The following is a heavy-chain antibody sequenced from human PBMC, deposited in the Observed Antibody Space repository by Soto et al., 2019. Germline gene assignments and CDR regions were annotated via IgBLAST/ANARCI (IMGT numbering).Heavy chain of an antibody. CDR2: IYYSGST. Sequence: QVQLQESGPGLVKPSQTLSLTCTVSGGSISSGGYYWSWIRQHPGKGLEWIGYIYYSGSTYYNPSLKSRVTISVDTAMNQFSLKLSSVTAADTAVYYCARSSEVEGYDAIEGGFDYWGQGTLVTVSS. D-gene: IGHD5-12*01. CDR1: GGSISSGGYY. V-gene: IGHV4-31*03. CDR3: ARSSEVEGYDAIEGGFDY. J-gene: IGHJ4*02.